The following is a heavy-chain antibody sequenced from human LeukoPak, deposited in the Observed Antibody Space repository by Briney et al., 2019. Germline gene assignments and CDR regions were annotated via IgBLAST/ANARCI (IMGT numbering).Heavy chain of an antibody. D-gene: IGHD3-10*01. CDR3: AKSLTLLWFGESLYYFDY. CDR1: GFTFSSYS. V-gene: IGHV3-21*04. J-gene: IGHJ4*02. Sequence: GGSLRLSCAASGFTFSSYSMNWVRQAPGKGLEWVSSISSSRTYIYYADSVKGRFTISRDNSKNTLYLQMNSLRAEDTAVYYCAKSLTLLWFGESLYYFDYWGQGTLVTVSS. CDR2: ISSSRTYI.